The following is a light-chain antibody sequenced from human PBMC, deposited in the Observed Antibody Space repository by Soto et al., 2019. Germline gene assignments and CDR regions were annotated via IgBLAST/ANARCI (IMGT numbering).Light chain of an antibody. CDR1: QSVSSSY. V-gene: IGKV3-20*01. J-gene: IGKJ4*01. CDR2: GAS. CDR3: HQYDSSPLT. Sequence: EIVLTQSPGTLSLSPGERATLSCRASQSVSSSYLAWYQQKPGQATKLLIYGASSRATGIPDRFSGSGSGKDFTLTISRLEPEDFAVYYCHQYDSSPLTFGGGTKVEIK.